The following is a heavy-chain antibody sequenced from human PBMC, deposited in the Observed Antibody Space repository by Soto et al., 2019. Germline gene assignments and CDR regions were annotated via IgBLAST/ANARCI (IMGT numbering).Heavy chain of an antibody. D-gene: IGHD3-10*02. V-gene: IGHV3-11*06. Sequence: PGGSLRLSCAVSGLTFSDYYMSWIRQAPGKGLEWLSYSSNSGTYTRYADSVKGRFSISRDNAKNSLFLQINSLRGEDTAIYYCARSGDNYNVLDYWGQGTPVTVSS. CDR3: ARSGDNYNVLDY. CDR1: GLTFSDYY. CDR2: SSNSGTYT. J-gene: IGHJ4*02.